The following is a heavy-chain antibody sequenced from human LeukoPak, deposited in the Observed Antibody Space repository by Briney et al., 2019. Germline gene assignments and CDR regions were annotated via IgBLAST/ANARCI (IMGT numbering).Heavy chain of an antibody. CDR2: ISAYNGNT. D-gene: IGHD5-18*01. V-gene: IGHV1-18*01. CDR1: GYSFSNFG. J-gene: IGHJ4*02. Sequence: ASVKVSCKASGYSFSNFGTSWVRQAPGQGLEWMGWISAYNGNTNYAQKLQGRVTMTTDTSTSAAYMELRSLRSDDTAVYYCARDDSYGPYYYFDYWGQGTLVTVSS. CDR3: ARDDSYGPYYYFDY.